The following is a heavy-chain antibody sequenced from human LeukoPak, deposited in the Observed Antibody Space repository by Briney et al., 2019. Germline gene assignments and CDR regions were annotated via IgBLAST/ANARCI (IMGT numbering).Heavy chain of an antibody. CDR3: ARSTIFGVVIYAFDI. V-gene: IGHV4-59*01. J-gene: IGHJ3*02. D-gene: IGHD3-3*01. CDR2: IYYSGST. Sequence: PSETLSLTCTVSGGSISSYYWSWIRQPPGKGLEWIGYIYYSGSTNYNPSLKSRVTISVDTSKNQFSLKLSSVTAADTAVYYCARSTIFGVVIYAFDIWGQGTMVTASS. CDR1: GGSISSYY.